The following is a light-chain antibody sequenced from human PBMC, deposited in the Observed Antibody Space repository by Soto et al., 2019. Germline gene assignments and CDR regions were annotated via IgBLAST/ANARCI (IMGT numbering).Light chain of an antibody. CDR2: DVS. CDR3: AAWDDSLNGFYV. CDR1: SSDVGGYNY. V-gene: IGLV2-14*01. Sequence: QSVLTQPASVSGSPGQSITISCTGTSSDVGGYNYVSWYQQHPGKAPKLMIYDVSNRPSGVSNRFSGSKSGNTASLTISGLQAEDEADYYCAAWDDSLNGFYVFGTGTKVTVL. J-gene: IGLJ1*01.